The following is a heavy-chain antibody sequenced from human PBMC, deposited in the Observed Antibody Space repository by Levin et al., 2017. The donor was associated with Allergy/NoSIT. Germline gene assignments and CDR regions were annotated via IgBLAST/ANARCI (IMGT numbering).Heavy chain of an antibody. J-gene: IGHJ5*02. CDR1: GGSVSSGTYY. CDR2: IYSSGRT. V-gene: IGHV4-61*01. Sequence: SETLSLTCTVSGGSVSSGTYYWNWIRQPPGKGLEWIGYIYSSGRTKYNPSLKSRVTISVDTSKNQFSLKLSSVTAADTAVYFCSRGEYYYGSGNWFDPWGQGTLVTVSS. CDR3: SRGEYYYGSGNWFDP. D-gene: IGHD3-10*01.